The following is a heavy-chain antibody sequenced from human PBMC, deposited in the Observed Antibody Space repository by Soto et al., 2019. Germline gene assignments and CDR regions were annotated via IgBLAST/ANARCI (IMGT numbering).Heavy chain of an antibody. CDR2: MYSGGNT. Sequence: QLQLQESGPGLVKPSETLSLTCTVSGGSFSSSTYYWGWIRQPPGKGLEWIGRMYSGGNTYYNPSLKSRVAVTVDTSKYHFSLRLTSVTAADTAMYYCARQPYDSTGYYYGAWGQGTLVTVSS. D-gene: IGHD3-22*01. V-gene: IGHV4-39*01. CDR3: ARQPYDSTGYYYGA. CDR1: GGSFSSSTYY. J-gene: IGHJ5*02.